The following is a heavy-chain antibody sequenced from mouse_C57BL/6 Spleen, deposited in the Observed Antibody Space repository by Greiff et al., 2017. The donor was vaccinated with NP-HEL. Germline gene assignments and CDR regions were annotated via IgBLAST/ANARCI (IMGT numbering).Heavy chain of an antibody. CDR2: IHPNSGST. V-gene: IGHV1-64*01. CDR3: ARWDDYDRLYYAIDY. Sequence: QVQLKQSGAELVKPGASVKLSCKASGYTFTSYWMHWVKQRPGQGLEWIGMIHPNSGSTNYNEKFKSKATLTVDKSSSTAYLQLSSLTSEDSAVYYCARWDDYDRLYYAIDYWGQGTSVTVSS. J-gene: IGHJ4*01. CDR1: GYTFTSYW. D-gene: IGHD2-4*01.